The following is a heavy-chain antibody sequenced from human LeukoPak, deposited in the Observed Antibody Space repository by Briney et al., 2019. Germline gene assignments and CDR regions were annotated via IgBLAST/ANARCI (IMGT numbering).Heavy chain of an antibody. CDR1: GGSFSGYY. J-gene: IGHJ4*02. CDR3: ARGHYDSSGYYSPFGY. CDR2: INHSGST. D-gene: IGHD3-22*01. Sequence: SETLSLTCAVYGGSFSGYYWSWIRQPPGKGLEWIGEINHSGSTNYNPSLKSRVTISVDTSKNQFSLKLSSVTAADTAVYYCARGHYDSSGYYSPFGYWGQGTLVTVSS. V-gene: IGHV4-34*01.